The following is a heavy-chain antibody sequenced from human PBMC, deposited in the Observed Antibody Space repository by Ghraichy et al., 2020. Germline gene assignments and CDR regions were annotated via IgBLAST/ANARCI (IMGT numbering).Heavy chain of an antibody. CDR1: GFTFSSYA. CDR3: AKPPPAYRSYWYTYFFED. V-gene: IGHV3-23*01. D-gene: IGHD6-19*01. CDR2: ISGSGTTT. J-gene: IGHJ4*02. Sequence: GGSLRLSCAASGFTFSSYAMDWVRQAPGKGLEWVSGISGSGTTTYYAESVKGRFTISRDNSKNTVYLQMNSLRAEDTAVYYCAKPPPAYRSYWYTYFFEDWGQGTLVTVSP.